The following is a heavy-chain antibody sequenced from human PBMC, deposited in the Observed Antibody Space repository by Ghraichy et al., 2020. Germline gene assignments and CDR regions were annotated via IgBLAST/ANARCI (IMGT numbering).Heavy chain of an antibody. CDR2: IYYSGST. CDR1: GGSISSYY. Sequence: SETLSLTCTVSGGSISSYYWSWIRQPPGKGLEWIGYIYYSGSTNYNPSLKSRVTISVDTSKNQFSLKLSSVTAADTAVYYCARAVGVRSWYLPDVARPNWFDPWGQGTLVTVSS. D-gene: IGHD6-13*01. CDR3: ARAVGVRSWYLPDVARPNWFDP. J-gene: IGHJ5*02. V-gene: IGHV4-59*01.